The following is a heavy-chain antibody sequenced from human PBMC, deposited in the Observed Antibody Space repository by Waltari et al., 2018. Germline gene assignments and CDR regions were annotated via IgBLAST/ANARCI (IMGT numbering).Heavy chain of an antibody. CDR2: VSWSGATV. J-gene: IGHJ2*01. V-gene: IGHV3-9*01. D-gene: IGHD3-16*01. CDR1: GFDFYDYA. Sequence: EVQLVESGGGLVQPGRSLRLSCAGSGFDFYDYAMHWVRQVPGKGLEWVSVVSWSGATVGYADSVNGRFAISRDNAKNSLYLQMNSLRVEDTAFYYCAASRGVYWYFDFWGRGTLVSVSS. CDR3: AASRGVYWYFDF.